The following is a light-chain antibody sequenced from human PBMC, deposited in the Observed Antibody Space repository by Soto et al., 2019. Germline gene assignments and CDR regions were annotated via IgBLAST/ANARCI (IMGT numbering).Light chain of an antibody. J-gene: IGKJ4*01. CDR3: QQYNSYPLT. V-gene: IGKV1-17*01. CDR1: QGIGND. CDR2: AAS. Sequence: DIQMTQSPSSLSASVGDRVTITCRASQGIGNDLGWYQQKPGKAPKRLIYAASSLQSGVPSRFSGSESGTEFTLTISSLQPEDVATYYCQQYNSYPLTFGGRTQVEVK.